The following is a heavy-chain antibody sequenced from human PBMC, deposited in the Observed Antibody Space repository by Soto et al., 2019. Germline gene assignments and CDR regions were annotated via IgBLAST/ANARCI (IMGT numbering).Heavy chain of an antibody. D-gene: IGHD6-13*01. V-gene: IGHV1-3*01. Sequence: ASVKVSCKASGYTFTNYAMHWVRQAPGQRLEWMGWINAGNGNTKYSQKFQGRVTITRDTSASTAYMELSSLRSEDTAVYYCSCSNIAVAPYGMDVWGQGTTVTVSS. J-gene: IGHJ6*02. CDR1: GYTFTNYA. CDR2: INAGNGNT. CDR3: SCSNIAVAPYGMDV.